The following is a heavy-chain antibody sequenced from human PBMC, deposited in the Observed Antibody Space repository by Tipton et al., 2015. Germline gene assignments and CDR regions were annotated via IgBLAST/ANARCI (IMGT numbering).Heavy chain of an antibody. J-gene: IGHJ4*02. V-gene: IGHV3-33*05. D-gene: IGHD2-2*01. CDR2: ISWDGRNK. Sequence: SLRLSCAASGFTLTRYGMNWVRQAPGKGLEWVAVISWDGRNKYYADSVKGRFTVPRDTSKNTLYLQMDSLGADDTAVYYCARDYCSVTSCYDYWGQGTLVTVSS. CDR1: GFTLTRYG. CDR3: ARDYCSVTSCYDY.